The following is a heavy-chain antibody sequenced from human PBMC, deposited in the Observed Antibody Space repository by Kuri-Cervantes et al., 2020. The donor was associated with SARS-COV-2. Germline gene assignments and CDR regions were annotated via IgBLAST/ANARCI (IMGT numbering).Heavy chain of an antibody. D-gene: IGHD6-6*01. CDR2: IKQDGSEK. CDR3: ARVSSSSSPAFDI. CDR1: GFTFSSYW. J-gene: IGHJ3*02. Sequence: GESLKISCAASGFTFSSYWMSWVRQAPGKGLECVANIKQDGSEKYYVDSVKGRFTISRDNAKNSLYLQMNSLRAEDTAVYYCARVSSSSSPAFDIWGQGTMVTVSS. V-gene: IGHV3-7*01.